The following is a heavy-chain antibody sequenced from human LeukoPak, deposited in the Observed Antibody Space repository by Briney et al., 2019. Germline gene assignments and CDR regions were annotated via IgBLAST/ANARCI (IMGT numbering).Heavy chain of an antibody. J-gene: IGHJ3*02. V-gene: IGHV1-24*01. Sequence: ASVKVSCKVSGYTLTELSMHWVRQAPGQGLEWMGGFDPEDGETIYAQKFQGRVTMTTDTSTDTAYMELSSLRSEDTAVYYCATGDPPYYYDSSGSDAFDIWGQGTMVTVAS. CDR1: GYTLTELS. CDR3: ATGDPPYYYDSSGSDAFDI. D-gene: IGHD3-22*01. CDR2: FDPEDGET.